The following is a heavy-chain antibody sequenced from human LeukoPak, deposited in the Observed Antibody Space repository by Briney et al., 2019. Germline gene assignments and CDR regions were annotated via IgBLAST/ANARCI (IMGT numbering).Heavy chain of an antibody. V-gene: IGHV3-30-3*01. Sequence: RXXPGXGLEXVXXXSYDGSNKYYADSVKGRFTISRDNSKNTLYLQMNSLRAEDTAVYYCARVDSSGWNYYYYYGMDVWGQGTTVTVSS. J-gene: IGHJ6*02. CDR2: XSYDGSNK. CDR3: ARVDSSGWNYYYYYGMDV. D-gene: IGHD6-19*01.